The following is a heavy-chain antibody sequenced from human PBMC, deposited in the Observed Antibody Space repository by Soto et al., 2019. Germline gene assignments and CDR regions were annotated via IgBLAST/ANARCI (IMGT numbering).Heavy chain of an antibody. J-gene: IGHJ4*02. CDR1: GFTFSSYA. Sequence: QVQLVESGGGVVQPGRSLRLSCAASGFTFSSYAMHWVRQAPGKGLEWVAVISYDGSNKYYADSVKGRFTISRDNSKNTLYLQMNSLRAEDTAVYYCARDRVYSGSYLVGRPLDYWGQGTLVTVSS. CDR3: ARDRVYSGSYLVGRPLDY. CDR2: ISYDGSNK. V-gene: IGHV3-30-3*01. D-gene: IGHD1-26*01.